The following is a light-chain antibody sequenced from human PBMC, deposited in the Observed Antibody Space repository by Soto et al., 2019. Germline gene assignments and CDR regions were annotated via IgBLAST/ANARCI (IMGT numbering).Light chain of an antibody. CDR2: DVT. CDR1: SSDVGGYNY. J-gene: IGLJ1*01. CDR3: SSYTTSNTRQIV. V-gene: IGLV2-14*03. Sequence: QSVLTQPASVSGSPGQSITISCTGTSSDVGGYNYVSRYQRHPGKAPKFIIYDVTNRPSGVSNPFSGSKSGNTASLTISGLQPEDEADYYCSSYTTSNTRQIVFGTGTKVTVL.